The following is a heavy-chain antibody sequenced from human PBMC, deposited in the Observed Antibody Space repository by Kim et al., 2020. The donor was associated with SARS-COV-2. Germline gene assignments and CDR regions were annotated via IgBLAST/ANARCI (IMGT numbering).Heavy chain of an antibody. V-gene: IGHV3-72*01. CDR3: AREGSSPYYFDQ. J-gene: IGHJ4*02. CDR1: GFTFSDHY. CDR2: SKNKPNGLAT. D-gene: IGHD2-21*01. Sequence: GGSLRLSCVVSGFTFSDHYMNWVRQAPGKGLEWVGRSKNKPNGLATEYAASGKDRFPISRDDSKDLLYLKMNNLGAEDTAVYFCAREGSSPYYFDQWGQGTLVTLFS.